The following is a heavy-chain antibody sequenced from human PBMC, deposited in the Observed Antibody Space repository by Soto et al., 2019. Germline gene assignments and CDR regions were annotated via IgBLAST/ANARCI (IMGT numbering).Heavy chain of an antibody. CDR1: GGSISSYY. Sequence: KPSETLSLTCTVSGGSISSYYWSWIRQPPGKGLEWIGYIYYSGSTNYNPSLKSRVTISVDTSKNQFSLKLSSVTAADTAVYYCARDRAARNGGYWYYGMDVWGQGTTVTVSS. D-gene: IGHD3-16*01. CDR3: ARDRAARNGGYWYYGMDV. V-gene: IGHV4-59*01. J-gene: IGHJ6*02. CDR2: IYYSGST.